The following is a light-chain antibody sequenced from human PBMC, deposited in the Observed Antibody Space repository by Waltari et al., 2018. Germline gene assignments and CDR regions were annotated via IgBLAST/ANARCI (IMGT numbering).Light chain of an antibody. V-gene: IGKV3-11*01. Sequence: EIVLTQSPATLSLSPGERATLSCRASQSVSSYLAWYQQKPGQAPRLLIYDASHRANGIPARFSGSGYGTDFTLTISSLEPEDFAVYYCQQRSNWPPMYTFGQGTKLEIK. CDR1: QSVSSY. CDR3: QQRSNWPPMYT. J-gene: IGKJ2*01. CDR2: DAS.